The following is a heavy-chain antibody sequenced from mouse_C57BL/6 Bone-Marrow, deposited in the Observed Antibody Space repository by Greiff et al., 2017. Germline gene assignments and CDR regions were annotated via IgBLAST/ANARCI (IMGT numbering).Heavy chain of an antibody. V-gene: IGHV1-62-2*01. CDR3: AGREEGYSNYRAMDY. Sequence: QVQLQQSGAELVKPGASVKLSCKASGYTFTEYTIHWVKQRSGQGLEWIGWFYPGSGSIKYNEKFKDKATLTADKSSSTVCMGLSRLTSEDSEVYSCAGREEGYSNYRAMDYWGQGTAVTVTS. CDR2: FYPGSGSI. CDR1: GYTFTEYT. J-gene: IGHJ4*01. D-gene: IGHD2-5*01.